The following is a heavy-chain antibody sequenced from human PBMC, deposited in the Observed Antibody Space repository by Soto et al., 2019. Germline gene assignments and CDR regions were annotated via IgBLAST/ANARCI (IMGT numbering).Heavy chain of an antibody. V-gene: IGHV3-23*01. D-gene: IGHD3-3*01. CDR3: AKEAIMIFGRGSFDV. J-gene: IGHJ3*01. CDR2: ISGGGGRA. Sequence: EVQLLESGGGLVQPGGSLRLSCAASPFTFSNYAMNWVRQAPGKGLEWVSSISGGGGRAYYADSVKGRFTSSRDNSKNTLYLQMNSLRAEDTAVYYCAKEAIMIFGRGSFDVWGQGTMGTVSS. CDR1: PFTFSNYA.